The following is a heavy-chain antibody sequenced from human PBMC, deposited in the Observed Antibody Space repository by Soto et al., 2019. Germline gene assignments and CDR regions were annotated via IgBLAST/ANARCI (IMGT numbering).Heavy chain of an antibody. CDR3: ARVPFNDNYGDYGKFDP. J-gene: IGHJ5*02. D-gene: IGHD4-17*01. Sequence: ASVKVSCKASGYTFTSYGISWVRQAPGQGLEWMGWISAYNGNTNYAQKLQGRVTMTTDTSTSTAYMELRSLRSDDTAVYYCARVPFNDNYGDYGKFDPWGQGTLVP. V-gene: IGHV1-18*01. CDR1: GYTFTSYG. CDR2: ISAYNGNT.